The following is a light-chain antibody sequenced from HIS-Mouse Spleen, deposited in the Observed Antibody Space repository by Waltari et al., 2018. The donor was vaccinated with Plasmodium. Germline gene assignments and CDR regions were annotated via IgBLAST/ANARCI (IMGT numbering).Light chain of an antibody. J-gene: IGLJ3*02. CDR1: DFPKNY. V-gene: IGLV3-10*01. Sequence: SYELTQPPSVSVSPGETATITCTRADFPKNYATWYQQKSGQAPVLVSYEDSKRPSGIPDVFSGSSSGTMATLTISGAQVEDEADYYCYSTDSSGNHRVFGGGTKLTVL. CDR2: EDS. CDR3: YSTDSSGNHRV.